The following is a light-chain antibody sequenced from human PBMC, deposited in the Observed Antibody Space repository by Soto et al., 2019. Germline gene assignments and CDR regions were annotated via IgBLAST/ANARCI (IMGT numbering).Light chain of an antibody. V-gene: IGLV1-47*02. CDR3: AAWDASLSGHV. J-gene: IGLJ1*01. CDR1: SSNIGSYP. Sequence: QSVLTQSPSASGTPGQRVTISCYGSSSNIGSYPVYWYQQLPGTAPKLLINSDDQRPSGVPDRFSASKSGTSASLAISGLRSEGEADYYCAAWDASLSGHVFGAGTKVTV. CDR2: SDD.